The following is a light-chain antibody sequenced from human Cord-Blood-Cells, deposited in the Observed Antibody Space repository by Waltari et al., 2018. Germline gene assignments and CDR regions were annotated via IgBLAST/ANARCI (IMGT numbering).Light chain of an antibody. J-gene: IGLJ3*02. Sequence: QSALTQPASVSGSPGQSITISCTGTSSDVGSYNLVSWYQQHPGKAPQLMTYEGSKRPSVVSNRFSGTKSANTASLTIAVLQAEDEADYYCCSDAGSSTWVFGGGTKLTVL. CDR2: EGS. CDR1: SSDVGSYNL. CDR3: CSDAGSSTWV. V-gene: IGLV2-23*01.